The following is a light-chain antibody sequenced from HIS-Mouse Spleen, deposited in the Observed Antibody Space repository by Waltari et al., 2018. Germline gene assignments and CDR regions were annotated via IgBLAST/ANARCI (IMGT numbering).Light chain of an antibody. CDR1: SLRSYY. Sequence: SSELTQDPAVSVALGQTVRITCQGDSLRSYYASRYQQKPGQAPVLVIYGKNNRPSGIPDRFSGSSSGNTACLTITGAQAEDEADYYCNSRDSSGNHVVFGGGTKLTVL. CDR2: GKN. J-gene: IGLJ2*01. CDR3: NSRDSSGNHVV. V-gene: IGLV3-19*01.